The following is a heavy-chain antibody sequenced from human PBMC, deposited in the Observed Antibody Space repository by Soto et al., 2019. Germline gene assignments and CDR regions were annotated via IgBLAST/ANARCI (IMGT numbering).Heavy chain of an antibody. V-gene: IGHV4-30-4*01. CDR1: GGSTSSDNY. Sequence: QVQLQESGPGLVKPSQTLSLTCTVSGGSTSSDNYWSWIRQPPGMGLEWIGHIYYSGNTDYNPSLKSRLAISIDTSKNQFSLKLSSVTAADTAVYFCAREGGESSDGLYYFDSWGQGSLVTVSS. J-gene: IGHJ4*02. CDR2: IYYSGNT. D-gene: IGHD3-16*01. CDR3: AREGGESSDGLYYFDS.